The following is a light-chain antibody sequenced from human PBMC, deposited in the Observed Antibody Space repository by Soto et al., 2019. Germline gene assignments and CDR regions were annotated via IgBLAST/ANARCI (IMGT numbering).Light chain of an antibody. CDR1: SSDVGAYNY. J-gene: IGLJ1*01. CDR2: EVS. V-gene: IGLV2-8*01. Sequence: QSALTQPPSASGSPGQSVTISCTGTSSDVGAYNYVSWYQQHPGKVPKLMIYEVSKRPSGVPDRFSGSKSGNTASLTVSGLQAEDEADYYCSAYAGSNNFGVFGTRTKVTVL. CDR3: SAYAGSNNFGV.